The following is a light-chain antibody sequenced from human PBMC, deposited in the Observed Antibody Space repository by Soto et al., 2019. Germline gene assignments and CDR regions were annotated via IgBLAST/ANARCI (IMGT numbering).Light chain of an antibody. J-gene: IGLJ1*01. CDR2: EVS. CDR1: SSDVGGYNY. V-gene: IGLV2-14*01. CDR3: SSYTRSSTRV. Sequence: QSVLTQPASVSGSPGQSITISCTGTSSDVGGYNYVSWYQQHPGKAPKLMIYEVSNRPSGVSNRFSVSKSGNTASLTISGLQAEDEADYYCSSYTRSSTRVFGTGTKLTVL.